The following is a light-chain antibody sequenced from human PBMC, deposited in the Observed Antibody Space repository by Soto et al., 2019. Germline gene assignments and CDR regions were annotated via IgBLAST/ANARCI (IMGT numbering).Light chain of an antibody. J-gene: IGKJ5*01. CDR3: QQRSNWPSIT. Sequence: EIVTTQSPATLSVSPGERATLSCRASQSVSSYLAWYQQKPGQAPRLLIYDASNRATGIPARFSGSGSGTDFTLTINSLEPEDFAVYYCQQRSNWPSITFGQGTRLEI. CDR2: DAS. V-gene: IGKV3-11*01. CDR1: QSVSSY.